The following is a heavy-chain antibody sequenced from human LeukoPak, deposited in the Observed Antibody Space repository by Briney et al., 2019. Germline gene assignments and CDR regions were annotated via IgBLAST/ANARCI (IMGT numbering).Heavy chain of an antibody. Sequence: SETLSLTCTVSGGSISSGSYYWNWIRQPAGKGLEWIGRIYTSGSTNYNPSLKSRVTISVDTSKDQFSLKLSSVTAADTAVYYCARVWDVGYSYGPFDIWGQGTMVTVSS. J-gene: IGHJ3*02. V-gene: IGHV4-61*02. CDR1: GGSISSGSYY. D-gene: IGHD5-18*01. CDR3: ARVWDVGYSYGPFDI. CDR2: IYTSGST.